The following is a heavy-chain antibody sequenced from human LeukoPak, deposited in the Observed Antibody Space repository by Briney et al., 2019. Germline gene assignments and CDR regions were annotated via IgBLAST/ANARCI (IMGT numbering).Heavy chain of an antibody. Sequence: PGGSLRLSCAASGFTFSSYGMHWVRQAPGKGLEWVAFIRYDGSNKYYADSVRGRFTISRDNSKNTLYLQMNSLRAEDTAVYYCAKEHYDFWSGYYVRGDYYYYYMDVWGKGTTVTVSS. J-gene: IGHJ6*03. CDR2: IRYDGSNK. CDR1: GFTFSSYG. D-gene: IGHD3-3*01. V-gene: IGHV3-30*02. CDR3: AKEHYDFWSGYYVRGDYYYYYMDV.